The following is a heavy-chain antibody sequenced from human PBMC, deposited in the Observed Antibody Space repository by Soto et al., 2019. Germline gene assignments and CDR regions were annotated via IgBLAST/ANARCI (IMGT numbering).Heavy chain of an antibody. J-gene: IGHJ4*02. CDR1: GSFISNYY. V-gene: IGHV4-59*08. Sequence: SETRSLTCTVSGSFISNYYWSWIRQPPGKGLEWIGYIYYSGNTNYNPSLKSRVTISVDTSKNQFSLKLSSVTAADTAVYYCARTRRSGYYPIGIDYWGQGTLVTVS. CDR2: IYYSGNT. CDR3: ARTRRSGYYPIGIDY. D-gene: IGHD3-22*01.